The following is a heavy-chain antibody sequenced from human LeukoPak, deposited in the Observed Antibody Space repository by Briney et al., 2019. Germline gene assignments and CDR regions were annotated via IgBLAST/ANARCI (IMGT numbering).Heavy chain of an antibody. Sequence: PGGSLRLSCAASGFTFSDYALGWVRQAPGRGLEWVATLSGSGAGTYYPDSVQGRFTISRDNSKRTLFLQMNSLRAEDTAVYYCAKAKSYYSNYDYWGQGTLVTVSS. V-gene: IGHV3-23*01. J-gene: IGHJ4*02. CDR1: GFTFSDYA. CDR3: AKAKSYYSNYDY. CDR2: LSGSGAGT. D-gene: IGHD4-11*01.